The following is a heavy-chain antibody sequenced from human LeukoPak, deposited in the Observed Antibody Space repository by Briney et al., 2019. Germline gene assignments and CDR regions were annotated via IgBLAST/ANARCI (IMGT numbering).Heavy chain of an antibody. CDR1: GGSISSSSYY. CDR2: IYYTGST. V-gene: IGHV4-39*07. D-gene: IGHD5-12*01. Sequence: PSETLSLTCTVSGGSISSSSYYWGWIRQPPGEGLEWIGSIYYTGSTYYNPSLKSRLTISLDMSKNQFSLKLSSVTAADTAIYYCARDGYNYGLDRFDYWGQGTLVTVSS. CDR3: ARDGYNYGLDRFDY. J-gene: IGHJ4*02.